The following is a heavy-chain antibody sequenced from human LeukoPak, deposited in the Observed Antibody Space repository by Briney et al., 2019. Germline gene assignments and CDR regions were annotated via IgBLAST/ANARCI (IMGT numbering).Heavy chain of an antibody. J-gene: IGHJ4*02. V-gene: IGHV4-4*07. CDR2: IYTSGST. CDR3: ARGFGDSSGYYYFDY. D-gene: IGHD3-22*01. CDR1: GGSISSYY. Sequence: SETLSLTCTVSGGSISSYYWGWIRQPAGKGLEWIGRIYTSGSTNYNPSLKSRVTMSVDTSKNQFSLKLSSVTAADTAVYYCARGFGDSSGYYYFDYWGQGTLVTVSS.